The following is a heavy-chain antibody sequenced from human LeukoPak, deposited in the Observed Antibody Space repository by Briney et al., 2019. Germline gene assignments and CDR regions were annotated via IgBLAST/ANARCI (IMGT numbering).Heavy chain of an antibody. D-gene: IGHD3-3*01. CDR3: AKMNDFPD. J-gene: IGHJ4*02. V-gene: IGHV3-23*01. CDR1: GFTFSNFA. CDR2: ISNSGGTA. Sequence: PGGSLGLSCEAFGFTFSNFAMTWVRQAPGQGLEWVSGISNSGGTAYYADSVKGRVTISRDNSKNTLFLQLNSLSADDAAIYYCAKMNDFPDWGQGTLVTVSS.